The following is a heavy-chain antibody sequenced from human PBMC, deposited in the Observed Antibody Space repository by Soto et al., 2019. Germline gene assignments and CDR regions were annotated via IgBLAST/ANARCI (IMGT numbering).Heavy chain of an antibody. Sequence: QVQLVQSGAEVKKPGASVKVSCKASGYTFTNYGISWVRQAPGQGLEWMGWISAYNGNTKYAQKLQGRVTMTTDTXRXTXYMELRSLGSDDTAVYYCARGVGSGSYYNQYSWFDPWGEGTLVTVSS. CDR2: ISAYNGNT. D-gene: IGHD3-10*01. CDR1: GYTFTNYG. V-gene: IGHV1-18*01. J-gene: IGHJ5*02. CDR3: ARGVGSGSYYNQYSWFDP.